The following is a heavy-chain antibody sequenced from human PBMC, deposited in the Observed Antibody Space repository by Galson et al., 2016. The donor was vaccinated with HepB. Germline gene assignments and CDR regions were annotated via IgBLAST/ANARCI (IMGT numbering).Heavy chain of an antibody. CDR1: GYIFSRYT. J-gene: IGHJ4*02. Sequence: SVKVSCKASGYIFSRYTMHWVRQAPGQRLEWMGWINPANGNTKYSQKFQGGVTFSGDTSASTGYMELSSLRSEDTAVYYCARVGEDFSSGYSSGFAYWGQGTLVTVSP. CDR3: ARVGEDFSSGYSSGFAY. D-gene: IGHD3-3*01. CDR2: INPANGNT. V-gene: IGHV1-3*01.